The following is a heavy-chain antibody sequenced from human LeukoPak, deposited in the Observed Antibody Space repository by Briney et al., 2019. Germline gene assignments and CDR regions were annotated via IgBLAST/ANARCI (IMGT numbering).Heavy chain of an antibody. CDR1: GFTFSNFG. CDR3: ARSRRRELLGTSFDY. V-gene: IGHV3-30*02. CDR2: IRYDGSNE. J-gene: IGHJ4*02. D-gene: IGHD1-26*01. Sequence: GGSLRLSCAASGFTFSNFGMHWVRQAPGKGLEWVAFIRYDGSNEYYADFVKGRFTISRDNSKNTLYLQMNSLRAEDTAVYCCARSRRRELLGTSFDYWGQGTLVTVSS.